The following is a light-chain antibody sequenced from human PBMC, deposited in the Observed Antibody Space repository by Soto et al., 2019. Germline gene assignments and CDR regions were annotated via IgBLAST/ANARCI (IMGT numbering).Light chain of an antibody. J-gene: IGLJ2*01. CDR1: SSDVGTYNY. CDR3: CSYAGGYRHAV. Sequence: QSALTQPRSVSGPPGQSVSISCSGTSSDVGTYNYVSWYQQHPGKAPKLMIYDVSKRPSGVPDRFSGSKSGNTASLTISGLQAEDEADYYCCSYAGGYRHAVFGGGTKVTVL. V-gene: IGLV2-11*01. CDR2: DVS.